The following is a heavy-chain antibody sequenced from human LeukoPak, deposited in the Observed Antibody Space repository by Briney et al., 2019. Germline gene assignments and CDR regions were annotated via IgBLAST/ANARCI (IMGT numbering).Heavy chain of an antibody. CDR1: RFTFSTYG. D-gene: IGHD3-10*01. Sequence: GGSLRLSCAASRFTFSTYGMSWVRQAPGKGLEWVSSISGSSGSTYYADSVKGRFTISRDNSKNTLYLQMNSLTAEDTAVYYCAKDQRIYYGSGSPPDYWGQGTLVTVSS. CDR2: ISGSSGST. CDR3: AKDQRIYYGSGSPPDY. J-gene: IGHJ4*02. V-gene: IGHV3-23*01.